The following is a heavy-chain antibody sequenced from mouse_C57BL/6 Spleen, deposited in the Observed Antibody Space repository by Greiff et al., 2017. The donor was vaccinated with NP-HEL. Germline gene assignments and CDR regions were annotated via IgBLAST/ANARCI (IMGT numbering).Heavy chain of an antibody. CDR1: GYTFTSYW. D-gene: IGHD2-3*01. Sequence: QVQLQQPGAELVRPGSSVKLSCKASGYTFTSYWMHWVKQRPIQGLEWIGNIDPSDSETHYNQKFKDKATLTVDKSSSTAYMQLSSLTSEDSAVYYCARGSGGYSAWFAYWGQGTLVTVSA. J-gene: IGHJ3*01. V-gene: IGHV1-52*01. CDR2: IDPSDSET. CDR3: ARGSGGYSAWFAY.